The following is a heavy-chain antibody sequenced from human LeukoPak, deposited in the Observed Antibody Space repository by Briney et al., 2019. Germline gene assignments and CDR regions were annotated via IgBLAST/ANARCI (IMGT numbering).Heavy chain of an antibody. Sequence: GGPLRLSCAASGFTFSSYAMSWVRQAPRKGLEGVSAISGSGGSTYYADSVKGRFTISRDNSKNTLYLQMNSLRAEDTAVYYCAKRRGLELLYYYYMDVWGKGTTVTVSS. CDR1: GFTFSSYA. CDR2: ISGSGGST. CDR3: AKRRGLELLYYYYMDV. D-gene: IGHD1-7*01. J-gene: IGHJ6*03. V-gene: IGHV3-23*01.